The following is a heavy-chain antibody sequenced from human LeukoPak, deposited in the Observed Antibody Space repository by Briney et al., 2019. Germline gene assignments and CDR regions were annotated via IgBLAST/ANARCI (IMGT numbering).Heavy chain of an antibody. Sequence: GGSLRLSCAASGFTFSSYAMHWVRQAPGKGLEWVAVIPYDGSNKYYADSVKGRFTISRDNSKNTLYLQMNSLRAEDTAVYYCARAKPPIVVVTAPGGWFDPWGQGTLVTVSS. CDR2: IPYDGSNK. CDR3: ARAKPPIVVVTAPGGWFDP. V-gene: IGHV3-30-3*01. J-gene: IGHJ5*02. CDR1: GFTFSSYA. D-gene: IGHD2-21*02.